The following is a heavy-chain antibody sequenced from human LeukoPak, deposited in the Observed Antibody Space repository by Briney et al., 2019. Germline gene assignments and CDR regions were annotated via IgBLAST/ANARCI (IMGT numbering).Heavy chain of an antibody. Sequence: GESLRISCKGSGYTFSSYWIGWVRQMPGKGLEWVGIIYPGDSDTRYSPSLQGQVTISVDTSIGTAYLQWSSLKASDTAIYYCARQNDFRLDYWGQGTLVTVSS. J-gene: IGHJ4*02. CDR3: ARQNDFRLDY. CDR1: GYTFSSYW. D-gene: IGHD3-3*01. CDR2: IYPGDSDT. V-gene: IGHV5-51*01.